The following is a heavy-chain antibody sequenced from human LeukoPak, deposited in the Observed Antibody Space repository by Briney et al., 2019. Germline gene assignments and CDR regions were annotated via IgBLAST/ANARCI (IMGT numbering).Heavy chain of an antibody. D-gene: IGHD3-10*01. CDR1: GGSFSGYY. J-gene: IGHJ4*02. V-gene: IGHV4-34*01. Sequence: SETLSLTCAVHGGSFSGYYWSWIRQPPGKGLEWIGEINHSGSTNYNPSLKSRVTISVDTSKNQFSLKLSSVTAADTAVYYCARGRAYGPYFDYWGQGTLVTVSS. CDR2: INHSGST. CDR3: ARGRAYGPYFDY.